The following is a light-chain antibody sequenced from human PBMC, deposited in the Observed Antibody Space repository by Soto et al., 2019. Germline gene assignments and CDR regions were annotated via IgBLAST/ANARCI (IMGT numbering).Light chain of an antibody. CDR3: QQFKSYPLT. Sequence: IQFTQSPSSLSASVGDRVTITCRASQGISSYLAWYQQKPGKAPKLLISAASTLQSGVPSRFSGSGSGTDFTLNIRSLQPEDFETYYCQQFKSYPLTFGGGTKVDIK. CDR2: AAS. V-gene: IGKV1-9*01. J-gene: IGKJ4*01. CDR1: QGISSY.